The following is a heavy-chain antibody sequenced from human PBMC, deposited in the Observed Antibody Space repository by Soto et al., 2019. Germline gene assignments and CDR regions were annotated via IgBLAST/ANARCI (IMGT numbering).Heavy chain of an antibody. CDR3: ARDTTSRGVLVFDY. V-gene: IGHV4-31*03. CDR2: IYYSGST. Sequence: SETLSLTCTVSGGSISSGGYYWSWIRQHPGKGLEWIGYIYYSGSTYYNPSLKSRVTISVDTSKNQFSLKLSSVTAADTAVYYCARDTTSRGVLVFDYWGQGTLVTVSS. CDR1: GGSISSGGYY. D-gene: IGHD3-16*02. J-gene: IGHJ4*02.